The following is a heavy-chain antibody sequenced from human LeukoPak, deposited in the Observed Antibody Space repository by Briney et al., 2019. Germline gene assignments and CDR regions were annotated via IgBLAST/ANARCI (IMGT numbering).Heavy chain of an antibody. V-gene: IGHV4-30-4*08. J-gene: IGHJ4*02. CDR3: ATYFTVTEYYFDY. CDR2: IYYSGST. D-gene: IGHD4-11*01. CDR1: GGSISRGDYY. Sequence: ASQTLSLTCTVSGGSISRGDYYWPWIRQPPGKGLEWIGDIYYSGSTYYNPAPKSRVTISVDTSKNQFSLKLTSVTAADTAVYYCATYFTVTEYYFDYWGQGTLVTVSS.